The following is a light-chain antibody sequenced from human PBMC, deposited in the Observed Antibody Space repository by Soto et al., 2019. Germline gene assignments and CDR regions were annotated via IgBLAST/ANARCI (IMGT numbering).Light chain of an antibody. Sequence: QSVLTQPPSVSGAPGQRVTISCSGSSSNIGAGYDVQWYQQHPGKAPKLLISGNNNRPSGVPDRFSGSKSGTSASLAIAGLQADDEADYYCQSYDPTLRTSLFGGGTQLTVL. J-gene: IGLJ7*01. CDR1: SSNIGAGYD. V-gene: IGLV1-40*01. CDR2: GNN. CDR3: QSYDPTLRTSL.